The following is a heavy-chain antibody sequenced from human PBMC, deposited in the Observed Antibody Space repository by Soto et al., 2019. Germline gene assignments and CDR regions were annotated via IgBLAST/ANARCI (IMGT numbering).Heavy chain of an antibody. CDR1: GGSVNSGNYY. D-gene: IGHD1-1*01. J-gene: IGHJ3*01. CDR3: ARVARGTATTVVDAFDV. CDR2: MSHSGGT. V-gene: IGHV4-34*01. Sequence: QVQLQQWGAGLLKPSETLSLTCAVFGGSVNSGNYYWSWIRQPPGKGLEWIGEMSHSGGTHFNPSLTRRVTISVDTSNNQFSLKMSSVTAADTALYYCARVARGTATTVVDAFDVWGPGTMVTVSS.